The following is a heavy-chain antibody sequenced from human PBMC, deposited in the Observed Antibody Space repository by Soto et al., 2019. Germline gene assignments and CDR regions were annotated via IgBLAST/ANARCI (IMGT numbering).Heavy chain of an antibody. CDR2: VYYTGST. CDR1: GGSISGSY. D-gene: IGHD6-19*01. V-gene: IGHV4-59*01. Sequence: SETLSITCSVSGGSISGSYWSWIRQSPEKGLEWLGYVYYTGSTNYSPSLRSRVSISVDTSKNEFSLRLSSVTAADTAVYFCARSVAVPGAHIDYWGQGTQVTVSS. CDR3: ARSVAVPGAHIDY. J-gene: IGHJ4*02.